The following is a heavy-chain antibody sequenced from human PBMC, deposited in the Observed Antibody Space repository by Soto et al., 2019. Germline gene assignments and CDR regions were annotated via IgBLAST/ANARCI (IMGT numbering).Heavy chain of an antibody. V-gene: IGHV3-23*01. D-gene: IGHD3-22*01. CDR1: GFTFSSYS. Sequence: PGGSLRLSCATSGFTFSSYSMSWVRQAPGKGLEWVSGISGSGGRTYHADSVKGRFTISRDNSKNTLYLQMNSLRAEDTAVYFCAKVGCGYECYYCIDYWGQGIRVTVSS. CDR3: AKVGCGYECYYCIDY. J-gene: IGHJ4*02. CDR2: ISGSGGRT.